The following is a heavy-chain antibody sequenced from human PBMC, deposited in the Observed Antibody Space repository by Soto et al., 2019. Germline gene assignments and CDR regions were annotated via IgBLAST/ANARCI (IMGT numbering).Heavy chain of an antibody. D-gene: IGHD3-16*01. CDR1: GGSFSGYY. CDR2: INHSGST. CDR3: ARTTDYEVGSSFEAFGY. V-gene: IGHV4-34*01. J-gene: IGHJ4*02. Sequence: SETLSLTCAVYGGSFSGYYWSWIRQPPGKGLEWIGEINHSGSTNYNPSLKSRVTISVDTSKNQFSLKLSSVTAADTAVYYCARTTDYEVGSSFEAFGYWGQGTLVTVSS.